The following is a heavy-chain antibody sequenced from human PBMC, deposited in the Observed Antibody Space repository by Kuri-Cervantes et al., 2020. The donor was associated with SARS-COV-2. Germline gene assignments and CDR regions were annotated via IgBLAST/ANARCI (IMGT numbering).Heavy chain of an antibody. J-gene: IGHJ5*02. Sequence: GESLKISCAASGFTFSSYAMSWVRQAPGKGLEWVSAISGSGGSTYYADSVKGRFTIPRDNSKNTLYLQMNSLRAEDTAVYYCAKPGITMVRGVIYWFDPWGQGTLVTVSS. CDR1: GFTFSSYA. CDR3: AKPGITMVRGVIYWFDP. CDR2: ISGSGGST. D-gene: IGHD3-10*01. V-gene: IGHV3-23*01.